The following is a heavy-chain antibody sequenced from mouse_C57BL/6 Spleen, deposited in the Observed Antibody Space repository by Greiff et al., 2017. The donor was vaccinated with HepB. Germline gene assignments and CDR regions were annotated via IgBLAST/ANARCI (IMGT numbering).Heavy chain of an antibody. J-gene: IGHJ3*01. CDR3: GREGRNWALAY. Sequence: LMESGAELVRPGSSVKLSCKASYFAFSACSMPWVKQRPGQGLEWIGSFNMYSDATDYSENFKGKATLTANTSSSTAYVQLSSLTSEDSAVYYCGREGRNWALAYWGQGTLVTVSA. V-gene: IGHV1-49*01. CDR2: FNMYSDAT. D-gene: IGHD4-1*01. CDR1: YFAFSACS.